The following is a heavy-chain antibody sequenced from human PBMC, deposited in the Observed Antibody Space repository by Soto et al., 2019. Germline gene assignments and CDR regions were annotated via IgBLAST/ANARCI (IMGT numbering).Heavy chain of an antibody. J-gene: IGHJ6*02. CDR3: ARDEVGCSSTSCFSYYYYGMDV. CDR2: ISSSSSYI. D-gene: IGHD2-2*01. CDR1: GFTFSSYS. Sequence: EVQLVESGGGLVKPGGSLRLSCAASGFTFSSYSMNWVGQAPGKGLEWVSSISSSSSYIYYADSVKGRFTISRDNAKNSLYLQMNSLRAEDTAVYYCARDEVGCSSTSCFSYYYYGMDVWGQGTTVTVSS. V-gene: IGHV3-21*01.